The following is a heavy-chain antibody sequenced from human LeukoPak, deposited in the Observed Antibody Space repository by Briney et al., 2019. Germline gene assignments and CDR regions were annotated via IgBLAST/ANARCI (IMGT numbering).Heavy chain of an antibody. D-gene: IGHD6-13*01. CDR3: ARAYSSSWYFNWFDP. V-gene: IGHV4-38-2*02. J-gene: IGHJ5*02. CDR2: IYPSGTT. CDR1: GGSSSGYY. Sequence: SETLSLTCTVSGGSSSGYYWGWIRQPPGKGLEWIGNIYPSGTTYYNPSLKTRVTISVDTSKNQFSLKLSSVTAADTAVYFCARAYSSSWYFNWFDPWGQGTLVTVSS.